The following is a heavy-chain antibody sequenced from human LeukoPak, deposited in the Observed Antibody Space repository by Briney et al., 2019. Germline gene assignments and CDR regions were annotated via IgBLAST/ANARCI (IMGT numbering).Heavy chain of an antibody. CDR3: AKGPYYDSTEYFHP. Sequence: GGSLRLSCAASGFTFSTYAMAWVRQVSGKGLEWVSSISSSGDKTYYADSVRGRFTISRDNSKNTLYLQMNSLRVEDTALYYCAKGPYYDSTEYFHPWGQGTLVTVSS. CDR1: GFTFSTYA. V-gene: IGHV3-23*01. CDR2: ISSSGDKT. J-gene: IGHJ1*01. D-gene: IGHD3-22*01.